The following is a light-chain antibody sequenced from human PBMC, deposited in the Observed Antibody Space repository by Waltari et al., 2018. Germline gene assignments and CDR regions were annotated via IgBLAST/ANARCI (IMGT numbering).Light chain of an antibody. Sequence: DIQMTQSPSSVSASVGERVTITCRASQDISSWLAWYQQKPGKAPKLLIYSASALQSGVPSRFSGSGSGTDFTLTINSLQSEDFATYYCQQGNSFPPTFGQGTKVEIK. CDR2: SAS. CDR3: QQGNSFPPT. V-gene: IGKV1-12*01. J-gene: IGKJ1*01. CDR1: QDISSW.